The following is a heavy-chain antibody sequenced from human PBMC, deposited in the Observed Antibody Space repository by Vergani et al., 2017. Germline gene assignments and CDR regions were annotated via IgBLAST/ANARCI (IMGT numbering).Heavy chain of an antibody. D-gene: IGHD3-3*01. J-gene: IGHJ6*02. V-gene: IGHV1-69*02. CDR2: IIPVLGKT. CDR1: GATFRSNT. CDR3: AGRDITIFGVVIIRGYYYYGMDV. Sequence: QVQLVQSGAEVKKPGSSVKVSCKASGATFRSNTISWVRQVPGQGLEWMGRIIPVLGKTKYAQDFQGRLTITADTSTSTAYMELSSLRSEDTAVYYCAGRDITIFGVVIIRGYYYYGMDVWGQGTTVTVSS.